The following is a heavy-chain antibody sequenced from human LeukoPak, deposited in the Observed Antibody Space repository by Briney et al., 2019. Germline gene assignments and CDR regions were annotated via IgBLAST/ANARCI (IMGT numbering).Heavy chain of an antibody. CDR3: AKDGGYGGNSGDY. J-gene: IGHJ4*02. D-gene: IGHD4-23*01. V-gene: IGHV3-23*01. Sequence: GGSLRLSCAASGFTFTSYSMSWVRQAPGKGLEWVSGTSDRGDYTYYADSVKGRFTISRDNSKNTLYLQMNSLRAEDTAVYYCAKDGGYGGNSGDYWGQGTLVTVSS. CDR1: GFTFTSYS. CDR2: TSDRGDYT.